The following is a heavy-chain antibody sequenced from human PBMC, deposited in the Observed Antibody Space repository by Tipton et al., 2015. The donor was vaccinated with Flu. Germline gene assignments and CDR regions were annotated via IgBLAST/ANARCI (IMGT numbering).Heavy chain of an antibody. Sequence: SLRLSCAASGFTFGSYGMHWVRQAPGKGLEWVAVIWFDGSDKNYGDSVKGRFTVSRDNSKNTLYLQMNSLRAEDTAIYYCARASVDTGMDDYWGQGTLVTVSS. V-gene: IGHV3-33*01. D-gene: IGHD5-18*01. J-gene: IGHJ4*02. CDR2: IWFDGSDK. CDR3: ARASVDTGMDDY. CDR1: GFTFGSYG.